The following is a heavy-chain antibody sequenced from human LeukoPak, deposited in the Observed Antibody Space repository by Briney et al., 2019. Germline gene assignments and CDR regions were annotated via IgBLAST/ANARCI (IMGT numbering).Heavy chain of an antibody. CDR1: GFTFNNYG. D-gene: IGHD5-18*01. J-gene: IGHJ4*02. Sequence: RGSLRLSCVASGFTFNNYGMYWVRQAPGKGLEWVALIWYDGTNKYYGDSVKGRFTVSRDNSNNTLYLQMNSLRAEDTAVYYCARGYPSYLDYWGQGTLVSVSS. CDR3: ARGYPSYLDY. V-gene: IGHV3-33*01. CDR2: IWYDGTNK.